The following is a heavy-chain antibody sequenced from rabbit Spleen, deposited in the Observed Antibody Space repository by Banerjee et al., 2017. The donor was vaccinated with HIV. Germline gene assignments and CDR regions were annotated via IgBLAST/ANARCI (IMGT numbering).Heavy chain of an antibody. J-gene: IGHJ4*01. V-gene: IGHV1S40*01. CDR1: GVSFSSSSY. D-gene: IGHD1-1*01. Sequence: QSLEESGGDLVKPGASLTLTCTASGVSFSSSSYMCWVRQAPGKGLEWIACIDTGSSGFTYFASWAKGRFTISSHNAQNTLYLQLNSLTVADTATYFCARDLASSSGNLWGQGTLVTVS. CDR3: ARDLASSSGNL. CDR2: IDTGSSGFT.